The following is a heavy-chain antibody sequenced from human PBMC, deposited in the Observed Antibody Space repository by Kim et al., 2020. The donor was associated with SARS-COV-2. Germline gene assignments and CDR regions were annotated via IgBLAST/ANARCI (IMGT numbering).Heavy chain of an antibody. CDR2: INHSGST. CDR1: GGSFSGYY. V-gene: IGHV4-34*01. D-gene: IGHD6-19*01. Sequence: SETLSLTCAVYGGSFSGYYWSWIRQPPGKGLEWIGEINHSGSTNYNPSLKSRVTISVDTSKNQFSLKLSSVTAADTAVYYCARDGAVAGIWFTSRWFDPWGQGTLVTVSS. J-gene: IGHJ5*02. CDR3: ARDGAVAGIWFTSRWFDP.